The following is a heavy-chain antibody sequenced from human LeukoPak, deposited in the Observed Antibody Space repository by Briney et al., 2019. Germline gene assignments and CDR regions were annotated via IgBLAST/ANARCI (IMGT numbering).Heavy chain of an antibody. Sequence: GASVKVSCKASGYTFTGHYIHWVRQAPGQGLEWMGWINPNSGGTKYAQKLQGRVTLTRDTSISTAYMGLSRLRCDDTAVYYCARSYNFWSGHRFDPWGQGTLVTVSS. V-gene: IGHV1-2*02. D-gene: IGHD3-3*01. J-gene: IGHJ5*02. CDR2: INPNSGGT. CDR1: GYTFTGHY. CDR3: ARSYNFWSGHRFDP.